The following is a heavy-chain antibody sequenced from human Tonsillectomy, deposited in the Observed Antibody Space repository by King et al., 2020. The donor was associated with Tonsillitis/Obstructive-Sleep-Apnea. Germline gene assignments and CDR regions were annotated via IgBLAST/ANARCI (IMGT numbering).Heavy chain of an antibody. D-gene: IGHD5-12*01. V-gene: IGHV1-46*01. CDR1: GYTFTSYY. J-gene: IGHJ4*02. Sequence: VQLVESGAEVKKPGASVKVSCKASGYTFTSYYMHWVRQAPGQGLEWMGIINPSGGSTSYAQTFQGRVTMTRDTSTSTVYMELSSLRSEDTAVYYCARSGDIVATIHPYYFDYWGQGTLVTVSS. CDR3: ARSGDIVATIHPYYFDY. CDR2: INPSGGST.